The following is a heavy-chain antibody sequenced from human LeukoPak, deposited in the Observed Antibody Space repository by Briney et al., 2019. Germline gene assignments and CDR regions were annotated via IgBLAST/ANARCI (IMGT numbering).Heavy chain of an antibody. D-gene: IGHD6-6*01. V-gene: IGHV3-30*04. CDR2: ISYDGSNK. CDR3: ARDPSRSSPSMYYYYYYMDV. CDR1: GFSISGYA. J-gene: IGHJ6*03. Sequence: GGSLRLSCAASGFSISGYAMYWVRQAPGKGLEWVAVISYDGSNKYYADSVKGRFTISRDNSKNTLYLQMNSLRAEDTAVYYCARDPSRSSPSMYYYYYYMDVWGKGTTVTVSS.